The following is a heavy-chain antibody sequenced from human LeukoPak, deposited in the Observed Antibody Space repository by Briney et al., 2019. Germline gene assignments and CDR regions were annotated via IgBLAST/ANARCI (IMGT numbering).Heavy chain of an antibody. D-gene: IGHD1-26*01. Sequence: GGSLRLSCAASGFTFSSYSMNWVRQAPGKGLEWVSYISSSSTIYYADSVKGRFTISRDNAEHLLFLQMNSLRAEDTAVYYCARKAQTGSHSGPFDIWGQGTLITVSS. CDR1: GFTFSSYS. CDR2: ISSSSTI. CDR3: ARKAQTGSHSGPFDI. V-gene: IGHV3-48*04. J-gene: IGHJ3*02.